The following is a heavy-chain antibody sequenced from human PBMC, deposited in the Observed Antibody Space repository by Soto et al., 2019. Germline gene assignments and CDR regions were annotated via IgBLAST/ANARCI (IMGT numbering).Heavy chain of an antibody. D-gene: IGHD3-9*01. CDR3: ARDVGLDSDDFFAY. CDR1: GFTFTSYG. Sequence: PRLSCTASGFTFTSYGMGWVRQAPGKGLQWVSTIRGDGGQTHYTDSVKGRFSISRDNSKNTVYLQMDSLRAEDTAMYFCARDVGLDSDDFFAYWGQGTQVTVS. CDR2: IRGDGGQT. J-gene: IGHJ4*02. V-gene: IGHV3-23*01.